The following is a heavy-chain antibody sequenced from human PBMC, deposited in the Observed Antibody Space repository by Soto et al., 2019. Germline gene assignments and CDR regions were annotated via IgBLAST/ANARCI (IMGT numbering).Heavy chain of an antibody. Sequence: SVKVSCKASGGTFSSYAISWVRQAPGQGLEWMGGIIPIFGTANYARKFQGRVTITADESTSTAYMELSSLRSEDTAVYYCARGVPGTYYDFWSGYYKAPALDVWGQGTTVTVSS. V-gene: IGHV1-69*13. D-gene: IGHD3-3*01. CDR2: IIPIFGTA. CDR3: ARGVPGTYYDFWSGYYKAPALDV. CDR1: GGTFSSYA. J-gene: IGHJ6*02.